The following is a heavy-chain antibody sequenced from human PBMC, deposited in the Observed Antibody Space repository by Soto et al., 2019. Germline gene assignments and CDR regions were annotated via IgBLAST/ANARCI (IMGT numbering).Heavy chain of an antibody. CDR2: IGGSGFST. CDR3: AKDQRQLVSKTPDY. CDR1: GFTFSSYA. V-gene: IGHV3-23*01. D-gene: IGHD6-13*01. J-gene: IGHJ4*02. Sequence: GGSLRLSCAASGFTFSSYAMSWVRQAPGKGLEWVSAIGGSGFSTYYADSVKGRFTISRDNSKNTLYLQMNSLRAEDTAVYYCAKDQRQLVSKTPDYWGQGTLVTVSS.